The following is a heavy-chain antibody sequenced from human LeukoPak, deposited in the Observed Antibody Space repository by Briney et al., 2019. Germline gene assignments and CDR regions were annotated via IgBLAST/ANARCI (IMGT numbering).Heavy chain of an antibody. D-gene: IGHD6-13*01. CDR1: GGSITSGNYF. J-gene: IGHJ3*02. CDR3: ARDPLPGIAGDDAFDI. Sequence: SETLSLTCTVSGGSITSGNYFWTWIRQHPGKGLEWIGYIYNSGTTYYNPSLKSRVTISVDTSKNQFSLKLSSVTAADTAVYYCARDPLPGIAGDDAFDIWGQGTMVTVSS. CDR2: IYNSGTT. V-gene: IGHV4-30-4*08.